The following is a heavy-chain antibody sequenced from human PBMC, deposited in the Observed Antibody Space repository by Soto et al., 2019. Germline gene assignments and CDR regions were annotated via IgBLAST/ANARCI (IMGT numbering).Heavy chain of an antibody. J-gene: IGHJ6*02. V-gene: IGHV4-59*01. Sequence: KPSETLSLTCTVSGGSISSYYWSWIRQPPGKGLEWIGYIYYSGSTNYNPSLKSRVTISVDTSKNQFSLKLSSVTAADTAVYYCARDGPSSGWYHYYYGMDVWGQGTTVTVSS. CDR3: ARDGPSSGWYHYYYGMDV. CDR2: IYYSGST. D-gene: IGHD6-19*01. CDR1: GGSISSYY.